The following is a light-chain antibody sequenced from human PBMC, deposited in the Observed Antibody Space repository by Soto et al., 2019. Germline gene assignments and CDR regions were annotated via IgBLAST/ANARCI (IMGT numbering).Light chain of an antibody. J-gene: IGLJ2*01. Sequence: QLVLTQSPSASASLGASVKLTCTLSSGHSSYAIAWHQQQPEKGPRYLMKLNSDGSHSKGDGIPDRFSGSSSGAERYLTISSLQSEDEADYYCQTWGTGGWYVVFGGGTKLTVL. CDR3: QTWGTGGWYVV. V-gene: IGLV4-69*01. CDR1: SGHSSYA. CDR2: LNSDGSH.